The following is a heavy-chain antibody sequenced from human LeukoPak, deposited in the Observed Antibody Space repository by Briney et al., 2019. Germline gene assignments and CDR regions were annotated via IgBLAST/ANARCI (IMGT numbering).Heavy chain of an antibody. CDR1: GFTFSSYS. CDR3: ARAGPITIFGVVTDP. J-gene: IGHJ5*02. Sequence: GGSLRLSCAASGFTFSSYSMNWVRQAPGKGLEWVSSISSSSSYIYYADSVKGRFTISRDNAKNSPYLQMNSLRAEDTAVYYCARAGPITIFGVVTDPWGQGTLVTVSS. V-gene: IGHV3-21*01. D-gene: IGHD3-3*01. CDR2: ISSSSSYI.